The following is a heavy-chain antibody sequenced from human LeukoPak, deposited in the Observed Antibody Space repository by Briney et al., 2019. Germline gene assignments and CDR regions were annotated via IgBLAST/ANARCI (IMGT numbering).Heavy chain of an antibody. CDR3: ARELEWSYYYYYYGMDV. Sequence: PGGSLRLSCAASGFTFSSYGMHWVRQAPGKGLEWVAVIWYDGSNKYYADSVKGRFTISRDNSKNTLYRQMNSLRAEDTAVYYCARELEWSYYYYYYGMDVWGQGTTVTVSS. V-gene: IGHV3-33*01. D-gene: IGHD3-3*01. CDR2: IWYDGSNK. CDR1: GFTFSSYG. J-gene: IGHJ6*02.